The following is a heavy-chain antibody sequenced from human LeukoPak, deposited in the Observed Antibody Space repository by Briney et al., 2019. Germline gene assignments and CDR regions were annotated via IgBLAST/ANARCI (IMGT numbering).Heavy chain of an antibody. CDR2: ICYSGST. CDR3: ARVALGYCSSTSCWFGWFDP. V-gene: IGHV4-59*01. D-gene: IGHD2-2*01. J-gene: IGHJ5*02. CDR1: GGSISSYY. Sequence: SETLSLTCTVSGGSISSYYWSWIRQPPGKGLEWIGYICYSGSTNYNPSLKSRVTISVDTSKNQFSLKLSSVTAADTAVYYCARVALGYCSSTSCWFGWFDPWGQGTLVTVSS.